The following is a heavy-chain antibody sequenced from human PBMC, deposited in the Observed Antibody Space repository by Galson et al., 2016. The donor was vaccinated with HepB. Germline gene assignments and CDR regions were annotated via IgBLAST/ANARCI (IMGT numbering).Heavy chain of an antibody. CDR1: GSSFSDHY. V-gene: IGHV3-72*01. Sequence: SLRLSCAASGSSFSDHYMDWVRQAPGKGLEWVGRVRNRANGYTPEYATSVTGRFTISRDDSKNLLSLQMNSLKIEDTAVYYCTRGNSGASYYAFDIWDQGTMVTVSS. D-gene: IGHD6-19*01. CDR2: VRNRANGYTP. CDR3: TRGNSGASYYAFDI. J-gene: IGHJ3*02.